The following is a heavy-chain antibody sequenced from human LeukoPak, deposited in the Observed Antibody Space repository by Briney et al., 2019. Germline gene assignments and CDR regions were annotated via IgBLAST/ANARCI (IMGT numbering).Heavy chain of an antibody. D-gene: IGHD3-9*01. CDR2: IYYSGST. CDR3: ARAVYDILTGSQGFDY. V-gene: IGHV4-39*01. Sequence: PSETLSLTCTVSGGSISSSSYYWGWIRQPPGKGLEWIGSIYYSGSTYYNPSLKSRVTISVDTSKNQFSLKLSSVTAADTAVYYCARAVYDILTGSQGFDYWGQGTLVTVSS. CDR1: GGSISSSSYY. J-gene: IGHJ4*02.